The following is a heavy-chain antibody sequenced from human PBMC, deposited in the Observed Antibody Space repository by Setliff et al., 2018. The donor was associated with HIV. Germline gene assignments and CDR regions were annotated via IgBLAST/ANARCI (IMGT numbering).Heavy chain of an antibody. V-gene: IGHV1-69*13. CDR3: ARAIAVADHLDY. CDR1: GGTVNNYA. J-gene: IGHJ4*02. CDR2: ILPIFGTR. D-gene: IGHD6-19*01. Sequence: GASVKVSCKTSGGTVNNYAIRWVRQAPGQGLEWMGGILPIFGTRNYAQKFQGRVTITADESSGTSYMELTGLTSDDTAVYYCARAIAVADHLDYWGQGTLVTVSS.